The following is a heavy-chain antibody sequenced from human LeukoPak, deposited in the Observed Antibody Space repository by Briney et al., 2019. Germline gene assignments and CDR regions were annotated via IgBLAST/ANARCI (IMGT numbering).Heavy chain of an antibody. D-gene: IGHD2-21*02. CDR3: SGGGTIEVTGY. CDR1: GFTFRSYE. V-gene: IGHV3-74*01. CDR2: INSDGSDI. J-gene: IGHJ4*02. Sequence: PGGSLRLSCAASGFTFRSYEMTWVRQAPGKGLVWVSQINSDGSDISYADSVKGRFTISRDNAKNTLYLQMNSLRAEDTAVYYCSGGGTIEVTGYWGQGTLVTVSS.